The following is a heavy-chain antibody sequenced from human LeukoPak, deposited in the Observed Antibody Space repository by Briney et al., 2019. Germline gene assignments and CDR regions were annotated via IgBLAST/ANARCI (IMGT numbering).Heavy chain of an antibody. CDR1: GFTFSSYS. Sequence: GGSLRLSCAASGFTFSSYSMNWVRQAPGKGLEWVSSISSSSSYIYYADSVKGRFTISRDNAKNSLCLQMNSLRAEDTVVYYCARAYVVVPAALDYWGQGTLVTVSS. CDR2: ISSSSSYI. J-gene: IGHJ4*02. D-gene: IGHD2-2*01. V-gene: IGHV3-21*01. CDR3: ARAYVVVPAALDY.